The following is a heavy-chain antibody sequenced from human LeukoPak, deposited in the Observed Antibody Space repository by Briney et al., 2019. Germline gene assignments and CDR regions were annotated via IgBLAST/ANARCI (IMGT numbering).Heavy chain of an antibody. CDR3: ARLVGGSPDS. J-gene: IGHJ4*02. CDR2: TYYRSKWHN. CDR1: GGSVSSNSAA. Sequence: SQTLSLTCAISGGSVSSNSAAWNWIRQSPPRGLEWLGRTYYRSKWHNDYAVSVKSRITINPDISKNQFSLHLNSVSPEDTAVYYCARLVGGSPDSWGQGTLVTVSS. V-gene: IGHV6-1*01. D-gene: IGHD2-15*01.